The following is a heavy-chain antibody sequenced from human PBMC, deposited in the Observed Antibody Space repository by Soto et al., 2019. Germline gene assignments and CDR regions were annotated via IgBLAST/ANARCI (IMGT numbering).Heavy chain of an antibody. J-gene: IGHJ5*02. CDR1: GFTFSTFA. CDR3: ARDGLPDDFRSGGYWFDP. D-gene: IGHD3-3*01. Sequence: RRLSCAASGFTFSTFALHWVRQAPGKGLEWVALISHDGTNKYFADSVKGRFTISRDNSKNTLYMQMNSLRVEDTAVYYCARDGLPDDFRSGGYWFDPWGQGTLVTVSS. CDR2: ISHDGTNK. V-gene: IGHV3-30-3*01.